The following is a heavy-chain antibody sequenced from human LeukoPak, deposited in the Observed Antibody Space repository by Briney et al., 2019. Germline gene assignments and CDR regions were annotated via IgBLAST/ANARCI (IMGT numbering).Heavy chain of an antibody. CDR2: ISGSGGST. CDR3: AKAHRRYCSSTSCYWDY. D-gene: IGHD2-2*01. Sequence: PGGSLRLSCAASGFTFSSYAMSWVRQAPGRGLEWLSAISGSGGSTYYADSVKGRFTISRDNSKNTLYLQMNSLRAEDTAVYYCAKAHRRYCSSTSCYWDYWGQGTLVTVSS. CDR1: GFTFSSYA. J-gene: IGHJ4*02. V-gene: IGHV3-23*01.